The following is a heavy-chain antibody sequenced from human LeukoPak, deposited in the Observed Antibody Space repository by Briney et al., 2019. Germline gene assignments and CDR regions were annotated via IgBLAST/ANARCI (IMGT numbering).Heavy chain of an antibody. J-gene: IGHJ4*02. CDR3: ARSASRYFDWFDY. CDR1: GYSFTNYW. D-gene: IGHD3-9*01. Sequence: GESLKISCKGSGYSFTNYWIGWVRQMPGKGLEWMGIIYPGDSDTGYIPSFQGQVTISADKSINTAYLQWSSLKASDTAIYYCARSASRYFDWFDYWGQGTLVTVSS. CDR2: IYPGDSDT. V-gene: IGHV5-51*01.